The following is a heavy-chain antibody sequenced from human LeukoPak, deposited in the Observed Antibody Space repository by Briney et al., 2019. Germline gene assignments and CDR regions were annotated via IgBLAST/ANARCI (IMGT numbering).Heavy chain of an antibody. V-gene: IGHV3-48*03. J-gene: IGHJ4*02. CDR3: AKDLHYGSADY. Sequence: GGSLRLSCAASGFTFSSFEMSWVRQAPGTGLEWISYISSSGSTMYYADSVKGHFTTSRDNVKNSLYLQMNSLRAEDTAVYYCAKDLHYGSADYWGQGTLVTVSS. D-gene: IGHD3-10*01. CDR2: ISSSGSTM. CDR1: GFTFSSFE.